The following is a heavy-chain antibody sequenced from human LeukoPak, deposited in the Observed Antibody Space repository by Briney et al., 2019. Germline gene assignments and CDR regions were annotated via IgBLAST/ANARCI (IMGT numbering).Heavy chain of an antibody. CDR1: GFTFSSYA. J-gene: IGHJ6*02. CDR3: ARDSVAEYYYYGMDV. Sequence: GGSLRLSCAASGFTFSSYAMSWVRQAPGKGLEWVSAISGSGGSTYYADSVKGRFTISRDDSKNTLYLQMNSLRAEDTAVYYCARDSVAEYYYYGMDVWGQGTTVTVSS. V-gene: IGHV3-23*01. D-gene: IGHD6-19*01. CDR2: ISGSGGST.